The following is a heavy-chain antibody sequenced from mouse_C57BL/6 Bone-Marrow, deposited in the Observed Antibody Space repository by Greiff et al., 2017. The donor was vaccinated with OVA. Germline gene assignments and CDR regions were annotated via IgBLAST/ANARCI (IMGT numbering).Heavy chain of an antibody. CDR2: IWSGGST. CDR3: ARKILMDY. V-gene: IGHV2-2*01. Sequence: VQLQQSGPGLVQPSQSLSITCTVSGFSLTSYGVHWVRQSPGKGLEWLGMIWSGGSTDYTEAIISRLSISKDNSKSQVFFKMNSLQADDTAIYYCARKILMDYWGQGTSVTVSS. CDR1: GFSLTSYG. J-gene: IGHJ4*01.